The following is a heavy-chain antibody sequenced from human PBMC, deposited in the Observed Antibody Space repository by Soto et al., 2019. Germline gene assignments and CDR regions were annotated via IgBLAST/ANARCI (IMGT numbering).Heavy chain of an antibody. D-gene: IGHD1-26*01. J-gene: IGHJ4*02. Sequence: PSETLSLTCTVSGGSISSYYWSWIRQPPGKGLEWIGYIYYSGSTNYNPSLKSRVTISVDTSKNQFSLKLSSVTAADTAVYYCAREDSGSYLVYWRQGTLVTVSS. CDR3: AREDSGSYLVY. V-gene: IGHV4-59*01. CDR1: GGSISSYY. CDR2: IYYSGST.